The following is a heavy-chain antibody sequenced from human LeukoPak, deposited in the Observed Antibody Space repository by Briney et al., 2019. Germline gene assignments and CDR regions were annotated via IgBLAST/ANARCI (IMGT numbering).Heavy chain of an antibody. CDR2: IYSGDST. Sequence: GGPLRLSCAASGFTFSNNFMSWVRQAPGKGLEWVSIIYSGDSTYYIDSVKGRFTISRDNSKNTLHLQMNSRRAEDTAVYYCARERDGYYMDVWGKGTTVTVSS. CDR1: GFTFSNNF. J-gene: IGHJ6*03. CDR3: ARERDGYYMDV. V-gene: IGHV3-53*01.